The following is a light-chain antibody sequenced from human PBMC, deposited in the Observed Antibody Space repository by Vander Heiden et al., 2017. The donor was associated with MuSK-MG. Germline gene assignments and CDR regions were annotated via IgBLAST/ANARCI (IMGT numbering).Light chain of an antibody. V-gene: IGKV2-28*01. CDR2: LGS. CDR1: QSLLHINGYNY. CDR3: MQALQTPLFT. J-gene: IGKJ3*01. Sequence: DIVMTQSPLSLPVTPGEPASISCRSSQSLLHINGYNYLDWYLQKPGQSPQLLIYLGSNRASGVPDRFSGSGSGTDFTLNISRVEAEDVGVYYCMQALQTPLFTFGPGTKVDIK.